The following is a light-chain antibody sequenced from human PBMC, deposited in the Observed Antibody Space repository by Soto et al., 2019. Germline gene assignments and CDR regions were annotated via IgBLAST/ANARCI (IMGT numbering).Light chain of an antibody. CDR1: QSVFSS. V-gene: IGKV3-15*01. CDR2: GAA. J-gene: IGKJ2*01. Sequence: EIVMTQSPATLSVSLGERVTLSCRASQSVFSSLAWYQQKPGQAPRLLIYGAATRPIGIPARFSGSGSGTEFTLTISSLQPDDFATYYCQQYNSYSPYTFGQGTKLEIK. CDR3: QQYNSYSPYT.